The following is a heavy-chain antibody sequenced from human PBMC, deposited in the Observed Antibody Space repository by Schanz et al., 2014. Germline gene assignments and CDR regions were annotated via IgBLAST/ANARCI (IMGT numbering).Heavy chain of an antibody. V-gene: IGHV3-23*01. CDR2: ISGSGGTI. Sequence: EVQLLESGGGLVQPGGSLRLSCAASGFTFSSYAMSWVRQAPGKGLEWVSAISGSGGTIYYADSVKGRFTISRDNAKNSLYLEMNSLRAEDTGLYFCARGGSGSHYRLDYWGQGTRVTVSS. CDR1: GFTFSSYA. CDR3: ARGGSGSHYRLDY. J-gene: IGHJ3*01. D-gene: IGHD1-26*01.